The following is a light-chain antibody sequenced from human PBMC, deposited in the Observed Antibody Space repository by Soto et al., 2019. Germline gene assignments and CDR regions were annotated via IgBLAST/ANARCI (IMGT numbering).Light chain of an antibody. CDR2: GAS. CDR3: QQYKNWPPIP. CDR1: QSVSSN. V-gene: IGKV3-15*01. J-gene: IGKJ5*01. Sequence: EIVMTQSPDTLSVSPGERATLSCRASQSVSSNLAWYQQKPGQAPRLLIYGASTRATGIPARFSGSGSGTEFTLTISSLQSEDFAVYYCQQYKNWPPIPFGQGTRLEIK.